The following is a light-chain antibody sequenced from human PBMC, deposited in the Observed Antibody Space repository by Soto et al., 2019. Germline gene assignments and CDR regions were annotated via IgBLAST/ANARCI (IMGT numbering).Light chain of an antibody. Sequence: QSVLTQPPSASGAPGQRVSISCSGSSSNSGTTTVNWYQHVPGTAPKLLIYNINQRPSGVPDRFSGSRSGTSASLAISGLQSEDEADYYCSSWDDRLNGVVFGRGSKVTVL. V-gene: IGLV1-44*01. CDR3: SSWDDRLNGVV. CDR1: SSNSGTTT. CDR2: NIN. J-gene: IGLJ2*01.